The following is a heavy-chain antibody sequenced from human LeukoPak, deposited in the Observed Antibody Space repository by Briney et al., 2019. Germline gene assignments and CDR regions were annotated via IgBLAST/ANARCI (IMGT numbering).Heavy chain of an antibody. CDR3: AKRRIAAAAKVFDY. J-gene: IGHJ4*02. CDR2: MNPNSGNT. D-gene: IGHD6-13*01. V-gene: IGHV1-8*01. CDR1: GYTFTSYD. Sequence: ASVKVSCKASGYTFTSYDINWVRQATGQGLEWMGWMNPNSGNTGYAQKFQGRVTMTRNTSISTAYMELSSLRSEDTAVYYCAKRRIAAAAKVFDYWGQGTLATVSS.